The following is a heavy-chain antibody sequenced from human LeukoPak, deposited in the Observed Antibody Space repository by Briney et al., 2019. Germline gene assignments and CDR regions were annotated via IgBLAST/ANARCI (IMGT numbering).Heavy chain of an antibody. D-gene: IGHD2-15*01. Sequence: SETLSLTCTVSGGSISSYYWSWIRQPPGKGLEWIGYIYYSGSTNYNPSLKSRVTISVDTSKNQFSLKLGFVTAADTAVYYCARDLGGSYFNWFDPWGQGTLVTVSS. CDR2: IYYSGST. V-gene: IGHV4-59*01. J-gene: IGHJ5*02. CDR3: ARDLGGSYFNWFDP. CDR1: GGSISSYY.